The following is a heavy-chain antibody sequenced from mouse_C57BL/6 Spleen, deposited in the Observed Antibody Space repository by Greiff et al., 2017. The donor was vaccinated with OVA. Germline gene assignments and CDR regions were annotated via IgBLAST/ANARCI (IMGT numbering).Heavy chain of an antibody. CDR3: ASLTYYGSSYDAMDY. Sequence: EVKLQESGPGLVKPSQSLSLTCSVTGYSITSGYYWNWIRQFPGNKLEWMGYISYDGSNNYNPSLKNRISITRDTSKNQFFLKLNSVTTEDTATYYCASLTYYGSSYDAMDYWGQGTSVTVSS. CDR2: ISYDGSN. J-gene: IGHJ4*01. D-gene: IGHD1-1*01. V-gene: IGHV3-6*01. CDR1: GYSITSGYY.